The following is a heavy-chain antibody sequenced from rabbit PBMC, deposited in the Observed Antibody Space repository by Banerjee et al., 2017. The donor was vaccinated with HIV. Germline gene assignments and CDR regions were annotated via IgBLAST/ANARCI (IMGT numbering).Heavy chain of an antibody. J-gene: IGHJ4*01. CDR2: IYISSSGRT. D-gene: IGHD4-1*01. CDR1: GFDLSSYYY. CDR3: ARDLAGVIGWNFDL. V-gene: IGHV1S40*01. Sequence: LEESGGDLVKPGASLTLTCKASGFDLSSYYYMCWVRQAPGKGLEWIGCIYISSSGRTWYATWAKGRFTISKTSSTTVTLQMTSLTAADTATYFCARDLAGVIGWNFDLWGPGTLFTVS.